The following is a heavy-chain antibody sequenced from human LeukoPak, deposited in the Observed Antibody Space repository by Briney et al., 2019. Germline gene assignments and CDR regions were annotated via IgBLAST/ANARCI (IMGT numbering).Heavy chain of an antibody. Sequence: GGSLRLSCEASGFTLSPYSMNWVRQAPGKGLEWASYISTSSSTIYYADSVKGRFTISRDNAKNTLYLQMNSLRAEDTAVYYCAKYSNYPRFDYWGQGTLVTVSS. J-gene: IGHJ4*02. CDR2: ISTSSSTI. V-gene: IGHV3-48*01. CDR3: AKYSNYPRFDY. D-gene: IGHD4-11*01. CDR1: GFTLSPYS.